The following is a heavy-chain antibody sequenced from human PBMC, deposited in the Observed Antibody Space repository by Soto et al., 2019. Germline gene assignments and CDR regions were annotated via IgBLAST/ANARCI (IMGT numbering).Heavy chain of an antibody. CDR2: ISGGSGDT. CDR3: ARGASTFDY. CDR1: GFTFSNSA. D-gene: IGHD2-2*01. J-gene: IGHJ4*02. Sequence: EVQLLESGGGVAQPGGSLRLSCAASGFTFSNSALSWVRQAPGKGLEWVSTISGGSGDTSYADPVKGRFIVSRDDSRTTLYLQMNSLRAEDTALYYCARGASTFDYWSQGRSVIVSS. V-gene: IGHV3-23*01.